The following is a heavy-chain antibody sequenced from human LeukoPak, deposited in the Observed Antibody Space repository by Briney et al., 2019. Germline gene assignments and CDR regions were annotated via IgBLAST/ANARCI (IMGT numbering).Heavy chain of an antibody. Sequence: GGSLRLSCAASGFTFSSYWMSWVRQAPGKGLEWVANIKQDGSEKYYVDSVKGRFTISRDNAKNSLYLQMNSLRAEDTAVYYCRGSSWTSGVYYFDYWGQGTLVTVSS. CDR2: IKQDGSEK. D-gene: IGHD6-13*01. J-gene: IGHJ4*02. V-gene: IGHV3-7*01. CDR3: RGSSWTSGVYYFDY. CDR1: GFTFSSYW.